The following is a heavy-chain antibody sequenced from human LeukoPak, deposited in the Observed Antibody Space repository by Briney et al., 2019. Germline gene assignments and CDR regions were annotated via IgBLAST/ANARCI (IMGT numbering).Heavy chain of an antibody. CDR2: ISGSGGST. J-gene: IGHJ4*02. CDR1: GFTFSSYA. D-gene: IGHD6-19*01. Sequence: GVSLRLSCAASGFTFSSYAMSWVRQAPGKGLEWVSAISGSGGSTYYADSVKGRFTISRDNSKNTLYLQMNSLRAEDTAVYYCAKAQGYSSGNYFDYWGQGTLVTVSS. V-gene: IGHV3-23*01. CDR3: AKAQGYSSGNYFDY.